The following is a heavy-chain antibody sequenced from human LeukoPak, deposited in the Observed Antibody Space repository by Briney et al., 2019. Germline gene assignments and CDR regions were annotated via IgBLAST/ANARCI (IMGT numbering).Heavy chain of an antibody. Sequence: GGSLRLSCAASGFTLSTYAMSWVRQAPGKGLEWVSSISSSSSYIYYADSVKGRFTISRDNAKNSLYLQMNSLRAEDTAVYYCARAYGSGTVHDAFDIWGQGTMVTVSS. CDR1: GFTLSTYA. CDR2: ISSSSSYI. J-gene: IGHJ3*02. CDR3: ARAYGSGTVHDAFDI. V-gene: IGHV3-21*01. D-gene: IGHD3-10*01.